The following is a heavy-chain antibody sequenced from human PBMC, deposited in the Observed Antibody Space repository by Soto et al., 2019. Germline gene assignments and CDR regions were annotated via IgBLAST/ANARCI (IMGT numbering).Heavy chain of an antibody. CDR2: VFPGDSET. Sequence: GESLKISGKASGYSFTSHWIGWVRQRPWKGLEWMGIVFPGDSETRYSPSFEGQVTISADKTFSTSYLQWNSLKASDTDMYYCARRPILIVGGVIISEALDVWGEGTLVTVSS. CDR3: ARRPILIVGGVIISEALDV. V-gene: IGHV5-51*01. D-gene: IGHD3-10*01. CDR1: GYSFTSHW. J-gene: IGHJ3*01.